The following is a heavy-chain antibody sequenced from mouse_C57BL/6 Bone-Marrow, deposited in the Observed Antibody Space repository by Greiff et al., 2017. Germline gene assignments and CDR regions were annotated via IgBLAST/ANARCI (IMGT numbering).Heavy chain of an antibody. Sequence: EVMLVESGGGLVPPGESLKLSCESNEYEFPSHDMSWVRKTPEKRLELVAAINSDGGSTYYPDTMERRFIISRDNTKKTLYLQMSSLRSEDTAVYYCARQGDMVTSCMDYWGQGTSVTVSS. CDR3: ARQGDMVTSCMDY. D-gene: IGHD2-2*01. J-gene: IGHJ4*01. V-gene: IGHV5-2*01. CDR1: EYEFPSHD. CDR2: INSDGGST.